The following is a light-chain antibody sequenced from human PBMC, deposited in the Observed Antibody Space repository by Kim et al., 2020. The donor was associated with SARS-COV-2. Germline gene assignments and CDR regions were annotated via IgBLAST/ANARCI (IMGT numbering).Light chain of an antibody. J-gene: IGKJ1*01. CDR2: GAS. V-gene: IGKV3-15*01. Sequence: SVSPGGTATLACRASQGVSTNLAWYQQKPGQAPRVLIYGASTRVTGVPARFSGSGSGTDFTLTISSLRPEDSAVYYCQQYFAFWTFGQGTKVEIK. CDR1: QGVSTN. CDR3: QQYFAFWT.